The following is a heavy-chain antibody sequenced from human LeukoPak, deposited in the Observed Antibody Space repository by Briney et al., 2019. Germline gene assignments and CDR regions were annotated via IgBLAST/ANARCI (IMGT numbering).Heavy chain of an antibody. V-gene: IGHV4-4*02. CDR3: ARGIAAAGTWNYFDY. CDR2: IYHSGST. D-gene: IGHD6-13*01. CDR1: GGSISSSNW. J-gene: IGHJ4*02. Sequence: SGTLSLTCAVSGGSISSSNWWSWVRQPPGKGLEWIGEIYHSGSTNYNPSLKSRVTISVDKSKNQFSLKLSSVTAVDTAVYYCARGIAAAGTWNYFDYWGQGTLVTVSS.